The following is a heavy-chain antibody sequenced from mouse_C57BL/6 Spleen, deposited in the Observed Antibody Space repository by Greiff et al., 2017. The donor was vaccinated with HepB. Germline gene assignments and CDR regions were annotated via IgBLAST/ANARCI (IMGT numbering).Heavy chain of an antibody. CDR1: GYTFTSYW. CDR3: TREGICSDYDGYYAMDY. D-gene: IGHD2-4*01. J-gene: IGHJ4*01. Sequence: VQLQQSGTVLARPGASVKMSCKTSGYTFTSYWMHWVKQRPGQGLEWIGAIYPGNSDTSYNQKFKGKAKLTAVTSSSTAYMELSSLTNEDTAVYYGTREGICSDYDGYYAMDYWGQGTSVTVSS. CDR2: IYPGNSDT. V-gene: IGHV1-5*01.